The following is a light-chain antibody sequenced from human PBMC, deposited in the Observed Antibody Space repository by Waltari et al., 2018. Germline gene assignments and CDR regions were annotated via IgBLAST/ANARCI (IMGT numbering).Light chain of an antibody. J-gene: IGKJ5*01. Sequence: EIVLTQSPATLSLSPGHRATLSCRASQSINTYLAWYQQKPGQAPRLLIYDAANRATGIPARFSGSGSGTDFTLIISSLEPEDFAVYYCQQRSNWPPITFGQGTRLEMK. V-gene: IGKV3-11*01. CDR1: QSINTY. CDR3: QQRSNWPPIT. CDR2: DAA.